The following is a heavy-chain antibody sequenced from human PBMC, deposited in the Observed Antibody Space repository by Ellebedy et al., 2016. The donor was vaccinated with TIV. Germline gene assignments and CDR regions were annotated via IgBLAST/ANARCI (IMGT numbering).Heavy chain of an antibody. V-gene: IGHV3-23*01. CDR3: AKDAKSGYDNC. CDR1: GFTFSNYA. J-gene: IGHJ4*02. CDR2: ISDSSAST. D-gene: IGHD5-12*01. Sequence: GGSLRLXXAASGFTFSNYAMSWVRQAPGKGLEWVSAISDSSASTYYADSVKGRFTISRDNSKNTLYLQMNSLRAEDTAVYYCAKDAKSGYDNCWGQGTLVTVSS.